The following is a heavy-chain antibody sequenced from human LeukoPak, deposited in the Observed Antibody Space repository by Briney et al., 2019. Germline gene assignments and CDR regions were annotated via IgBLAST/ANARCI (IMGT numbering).Heavy chain of an antibody. CDR2: ISSNGGST. CDR3: ARARDPIVSYYYGMDV. V-gene: IGHV3-64*01. J-gene: IGHJ6*02. CDR1: GFTFSSYA. Sequence: QTGGSLRLSCAASGFTFSSYAMHWVRQAPGKGLEYVSAISSNGGSTYYANSVKGRFTISRDNSKNTLHLQMGSLRAEDMAVYYCARARDPIVSYYYGMDVWGQGTTVTVSS. D-gene: IGHD3-10*01.